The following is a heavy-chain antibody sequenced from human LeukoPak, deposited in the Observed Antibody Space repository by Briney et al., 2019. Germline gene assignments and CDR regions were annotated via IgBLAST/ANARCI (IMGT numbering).Heavy chain of an antibody. J-gene: IGHJ4*02. Sequence: ASVWVSSTASGYTFTVYYMHWVGQAPGEGDGSMGWINPNSLGTNYAQKFQGRVTMTMDTSISTAYMELSRLRSDDTALYYCAGSYQLLLFGYWGQGTLVTVSS. V-gene: IGHV1-2*02. CDR1: GYTFTVYY. D-gene: IGHD2-2*01. CDR2: INPNSLGT. CDR3: AGSYQLLLFGY.